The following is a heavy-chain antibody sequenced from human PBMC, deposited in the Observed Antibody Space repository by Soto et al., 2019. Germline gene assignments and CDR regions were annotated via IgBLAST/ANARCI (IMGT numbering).Heavy chain of an antibody. V-gene: IGHV4-31*03. CDR1: GGSISTGGYY. CDR2: FYYSGIT. J-gene: IGHJ5*02. CDR3: ARSVFP. Sequence: QVQLQESGPGLVKPSQTLSLTCTVSGGSISTGGYYWNWIRQHPGKGLELIGYFYYSGITYYNPSLKSRVTISVNTSKNQFSLKLSSVTDAATAVYYCARSVFPWGQGTLVTVSS.